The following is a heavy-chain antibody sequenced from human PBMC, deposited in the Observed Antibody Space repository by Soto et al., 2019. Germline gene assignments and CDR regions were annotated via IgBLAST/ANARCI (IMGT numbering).Heavy chain of an antibody. V-gene: IGHV4-59*01. J-gene: IGHJ4*02. CDR1: GGSISSYY. CDR3: ARDGGEEFYFDY. CDR2: IYYSGST. D-gene: IGHD3-10*01. Sequence: SETLSLTCTVSGGSISSYYWSWIRQPPGKGLEWIGYIYYSGSTNYNPSLKSRVTISVDTSKNQFSLKLSSVTAADTAVYYCARDGGEEFYFDYWGQGTLVTVSS.